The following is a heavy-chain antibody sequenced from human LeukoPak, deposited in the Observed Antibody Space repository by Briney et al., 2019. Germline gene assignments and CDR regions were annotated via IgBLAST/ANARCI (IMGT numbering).Heavy chain of an antibody. CDR3: ARDGYDSSGHYYRPYFDY. CDR1: GFTFSSYS. Sequence: GGSLRLSCAASGFTFSSYSMNWVRQAPGKGLEWVSSISSSSSYIYYADSVKGRFTISRDNAKNSLYLQMNSLRAEDTAVYYCARDGYDSSGHYYRPYFDYWGQGTLVTVSS. D-gene: IGHD3-22*01. V-gene: IGHV3-21*01. J-gene: IGHJ4*02. CDR2: ISSSSSYI.